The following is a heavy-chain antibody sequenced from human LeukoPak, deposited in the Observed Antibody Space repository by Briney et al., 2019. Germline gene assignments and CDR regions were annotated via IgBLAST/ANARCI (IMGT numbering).Heavy chain of an antibody. CDR2: IYYSGST. V-gene: IGHV4-59*01. CDR1: GGSISSYY. Sequence: SETLTLTCTVSGGSISSYYWSWIRQPPGKGLEWIGYIYYSGSTNYNASLKSRVTISVDTSKNQFSLKLSSVTAADTAVYYCARGLPQYYYYGMGVWGQGTTVTVSS. CDR3: ARGLPQYYYYGMGV. J-gene: IGHJ6*02. D-gene: IGHD5-18*01.